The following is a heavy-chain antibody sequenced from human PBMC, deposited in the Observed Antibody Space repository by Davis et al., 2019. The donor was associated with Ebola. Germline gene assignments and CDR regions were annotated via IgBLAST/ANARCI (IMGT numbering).Heavy chain of an antibody. J-gene: IGHJ6*02. CDR2: ISAYNGNT. V-gene: IGHV1-18*01. D-gene: IGHD3-10*01. CDR3: ARGGSASTVPFYYYYGMDV. CDR1: GYTFTNYG. Sequence: AASVKVSCKASGYTFTNYGISWVRQAPGQGLEWMGWISAYNGNTNYAQKLQGRVTMTTDTSTSTAYMELRSLRSDDTAVYYCARGGSASTVPFYYYYGMDVWGQGTTVTVSS.